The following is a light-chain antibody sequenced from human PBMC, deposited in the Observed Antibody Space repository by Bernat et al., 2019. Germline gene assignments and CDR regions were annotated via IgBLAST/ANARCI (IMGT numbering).Light chain of an antibody. CDR3: QQYGSSPTWT. CDR1: QSVSSSY. Sequence: EIVLTQSPGTLSLSPGERATLSCRASQSVSSSYLAWYQQKPGQAPRLLIYGASSRPTGIPDRFSGSGSGTDFTLTISRLVPEDFAVYYCQQYGSSPTWTVGQGTKVEIK. J-gene: IGKJ1*01. V-gene: IGKV3-20*01. CDR2: GAS.